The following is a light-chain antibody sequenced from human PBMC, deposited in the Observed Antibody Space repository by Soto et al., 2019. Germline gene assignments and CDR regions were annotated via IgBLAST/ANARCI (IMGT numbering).Light chain of an antibody. J-gene: IGLJ1*01. V-gene: IGLV1-44*01. CDR3: ASWDDSLNGDV. CDR2: SNN. Sequence: QSALAQPPSASGTPGQRVTISCSGSSSNIGSNTVNWYHQSPGTAPKLLIYSNNQRPSGVPDRFSGSKSGTSASLAISGLQSEDEADYYCASWDDSLNGDVFGTGTKVTV. CDR1: SSNIGSNT.